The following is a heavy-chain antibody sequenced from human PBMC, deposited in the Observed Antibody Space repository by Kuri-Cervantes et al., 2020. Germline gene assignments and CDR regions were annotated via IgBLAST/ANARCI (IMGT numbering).Heavy chain of an antibody. V-gene: IGHV3-21*01. CDR2: ISSSSSYI. J-gene: IGHJ6*02. Sequence: LSLTCAASGFTFSSYSMNWVRQAPGKGLEWVSSISSSSSYIYYADSVKGRFTISRDNAKNSLYLQMNSLRAEDTAVYYCARDMAENYYYYYGMDVWGQGTTVTVSS. D-gene: IGHD1-14*01. CDR1: GFTFSSYS. CDR3: ARDMAENYYYYYGMDV.